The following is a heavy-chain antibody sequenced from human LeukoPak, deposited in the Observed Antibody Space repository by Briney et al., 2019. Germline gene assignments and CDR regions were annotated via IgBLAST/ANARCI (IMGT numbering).Heavy chain of an antibody. J-gene: IGHJ4*02. D-gene: IGHD3-22*01. CDR3: AGLGTYYYDSSRYSAFDY. V-gene: IGHV4-39*01. CDR2: IYYSGST. CDR1: GGSISSISCY. Sequence: KSSETLSLTCTVSGGSISSISCYWGWIRQPPGKGPEWIGSIYYSGSTYYNPSLKSRVTISVDTSKNQFSLKLSSVTAADTAVYYCAGLGTYYYDSSRYSAFDYWGQGTLVTVSS.